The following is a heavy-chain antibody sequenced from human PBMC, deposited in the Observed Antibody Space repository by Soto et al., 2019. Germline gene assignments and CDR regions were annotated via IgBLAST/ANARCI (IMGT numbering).Heavy chain of an antibody. V-gene: IGHV4-59*01. J-gene: IGHJ4*02. CDR3: ARDPLPGY. CDR2: IYYRGNT. Sequence: QVQLQESGPGLVKPSETLSLTCTVSGGTINSDYWCWIRQPPGKGLEWIGYIYYRGNTNYNPSLKSRVTLSIDTSKNQFSLKLSSVTAADTAVYYCARDPLPGYWGQGTLVTVSS. CDR1: GGTINSDY.